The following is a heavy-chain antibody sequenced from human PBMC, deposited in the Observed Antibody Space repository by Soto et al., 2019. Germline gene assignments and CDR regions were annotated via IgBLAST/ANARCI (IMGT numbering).Heavy chain of an antibody. CDR1: GFSFSDFW. V-gene: IGHV5-51*01. CDR2: IYPGGPDT. CDR3: ARLREEPPGREMGFYDF. J-gene: IGHJ4*02. Sequence: PGESLKISCKTSGFSFSDFWIGWVRQMPGKGLERMGIIYPGGPDTRYTPSFQGQVTFSADRSISTAYLQWSSLEASDTAVYYCARLREEPPGREMGFYDFWSQGTLVTVSS. D-gene: IGHD3-10*01.